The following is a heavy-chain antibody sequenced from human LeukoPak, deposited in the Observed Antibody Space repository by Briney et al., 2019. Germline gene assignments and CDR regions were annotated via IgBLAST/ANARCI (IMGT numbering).Heavy chain of an antibody. J-gene: IGHJ4*02. CDR1: GGPISSYY. D-gene: IGHD2-21*02. CDR2: IYYSGST. CDR3: ARTCGGDCYADY. Sequence: SETLSLTCTVSGGPISSYYWSWIRQPPGKGPEWIGYIYYSGSTNYNPSLKSRVTISVDTSKNQFSLKLSSVTAADTAVYYCARTCGGDCYADYWGQGTLVTVSS. V-gene: IGHV4-59*08.